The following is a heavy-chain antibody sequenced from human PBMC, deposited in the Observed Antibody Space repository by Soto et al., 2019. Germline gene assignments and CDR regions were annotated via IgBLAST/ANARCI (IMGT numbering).Heavy chain of an antibody. Sequence: QVQLQESGPGLVKPSQTLSLTCTVSGVSISSGAYYWSWIRQHPGKGLEWIGYLYYSGSTYYNPSLKXQVRIXXDTSKNQFSLKVRSVTAADTAVYYCARTWNGAFDYWGQGTLVTVSS. V-gene: IGHV4-31*01. CDR3: ARTWNGAFDY. CDR1: GVSISSGAYY. CDR2: LYYSGST. D-gene: IGHD1-1*01. J-gene: IGHJ4*02.